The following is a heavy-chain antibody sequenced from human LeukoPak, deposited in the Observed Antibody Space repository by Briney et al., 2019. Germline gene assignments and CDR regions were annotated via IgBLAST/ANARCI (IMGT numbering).Heavy chain of an antibody. CDR2: LHYSGSS. V-gene: IGHV4-39*01. CDR1: GGSISSSGSY. CDR3: TRRKEGTSSRDY. D-gene: IGHD6-13*01. J-gene: IGHJ4*02. Sequence: SETLSLTCTVSGGSISSSGSYWAWIRQPPGKGLEWIGNLHYSGSSYYNSSLKSRVTMSVDTSKNQFSLRLNSVTAADTAVYYCTRRKEGTSSRDYWGQGTLVTVSS.